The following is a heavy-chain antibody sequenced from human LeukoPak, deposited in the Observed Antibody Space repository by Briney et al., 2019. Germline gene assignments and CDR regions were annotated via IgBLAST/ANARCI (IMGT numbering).Heavy chain of an antibody. CDR2: INPNSGGT. D-gene: IGHD2-2*01. CDR3: ARAGYCSSTSCYFGVESGGWFDP. V-gene: IGHV1-2*02. J-gene: IGHJ5*02. Sequence: GASVKVSCKASGYTFTGYYMHWVRQAPGQGLEWMGRINPNSGGTNYAQKFQGRVTMTRDTSISTAYMELSRLRSDDTAVYYCARAGYCSSTSCYFGVESGGWFDPWGQGTLVTVSS. CDR1: GYTFTGYY.